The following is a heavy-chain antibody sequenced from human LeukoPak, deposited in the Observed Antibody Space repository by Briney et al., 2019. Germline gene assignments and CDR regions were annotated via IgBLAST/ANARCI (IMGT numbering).Heavy chain of an antibody. V-gene: IGHV4-39*07. J-gene: IGHJ4*02. Sequence: SETLSLTCTVSGGSISSSSYYWGWIRQPPGKGLEWIGSIYYSGSTYYNPSLKSRVTISVDTSKNQFSLKLSSVTAADTAVYYCARGLDSSSWYFSFSYWGQGTLVTVSS. CDR1: GGSISSSSYY. CDR3: ARGLDSSSWYFSFSY. CDR2: IYYSGST. D-gene: IGHD6-13*01.